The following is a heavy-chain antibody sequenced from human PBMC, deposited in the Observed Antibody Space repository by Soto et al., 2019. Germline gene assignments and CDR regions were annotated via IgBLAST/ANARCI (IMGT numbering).Heavy chain of an antibody. V-gene: IGHV3-48*02. CDR3: ARDFAPYYYDSSGYWNAGPRTVSDY. Sequence: GGPLSLSCAASGFTFSSYSMNWDRQAPGKGQERVSYISSSSSTIYYADSVKGRFTTSRDNAKNSLYLQMNSLRDEDTALYYCARDFAPYYYDSSGYWNAGPRTVSDYWGQGTLVTVSS. CDR2: ISSSSSTI. CDR1: GFTFSSYS. J-gene: IGHJ4*02. D-gene: IGHD3-22*01.